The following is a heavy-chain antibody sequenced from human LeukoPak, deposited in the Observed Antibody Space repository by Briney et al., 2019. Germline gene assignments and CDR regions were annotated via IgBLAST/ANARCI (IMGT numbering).Heavy chain of an antibody. Sequence: GGSLRLSCAASGFTFSSYEMNWVRQAPGKGLEWVSYISSSGSSIYYADSVRGRFTISRDNAKNSLYLQMNSLRAEDTAVYYCARKYCSSTSCLFDCWGQGTLVTVSS. CDR1: GFTFSSYE. V-gene: IGHV3-48*03. J-gene: IGHJ4*02. CDR2: ISSSGSSI. D-gene: IGHD2-2*01. CDR3: ARKYCSSTSCLFDC.